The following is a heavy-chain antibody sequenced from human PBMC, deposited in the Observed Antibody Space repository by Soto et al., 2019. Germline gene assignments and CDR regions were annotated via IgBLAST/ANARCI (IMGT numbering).Heavy chain of an antibody. CDR1: GGSITSYY. Sequence: QVQLQESGPRLVRPSETLSLTCSVSGGSITSYYWSWIRQPPGEGLGWIGYIYYTGRTKYNPSLTGRVTILVDPCTNQFSLKLSSVTAADTAIYYSARHETYGSSRYYYYGMAVWGPGTRVTVSS. CDR2: IYYTGRT. D-gene: IGHD3-10*01. CDR3: ARHETYGSSRYYYYGMAV. J-gene: IGHJ6*02. V-gene: IGHV4-59*08.